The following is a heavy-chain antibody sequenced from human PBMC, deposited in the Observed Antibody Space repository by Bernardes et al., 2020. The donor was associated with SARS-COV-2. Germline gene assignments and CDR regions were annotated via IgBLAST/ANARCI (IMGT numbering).Heavy chain of an antibody. CDR3: AHRSITLVRGKYYFDY. Sequence: GPTMVQSTQTLTLTCTFSGFSLSSSGVGVGWIRQPPGKALECLALIYWDDDKRYSPSLKSRLTITKDTSKDQVVLTMTNMDPVDTATYYCAHRSITLVRGKYYFDYWGQGTLVTVYS. D-gene: IGHD3-10*01. CDR2: IYWDDDK. CDR1: GFSLSSSGVG. J-gene: IGHJ4*02. V-gene: IGHV2-5*02.